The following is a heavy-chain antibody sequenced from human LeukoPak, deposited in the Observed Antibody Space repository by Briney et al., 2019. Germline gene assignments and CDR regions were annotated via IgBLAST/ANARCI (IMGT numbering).Heavy chain of an antibody. CDR3: ARAGSDYYDSDTFDY. J-gene: IGHJ4*02. CDR1: GGSFSGYY. CDR2: INHSGST. V-gene: IGHV4-34*01. D-gene: IGHD3-22*01. Sequence: KPSETLSLTCAVYGGSFSGYYWSWIRQPPGKGLEWIGEINHSGSTNYNPSLKSRVTISVDTSKNQFSLKLSSVTAADTAVYYCARAGSDYYDSDTFDYWGQGTLVTVSS.